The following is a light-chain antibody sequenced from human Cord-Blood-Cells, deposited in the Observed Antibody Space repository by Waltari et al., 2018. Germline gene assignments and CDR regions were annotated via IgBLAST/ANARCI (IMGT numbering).Light chain of an antibody. J-gene: IGKJ2*01. CDR3: MQALQTLGYT. V-gene: IGKV2-28*01. CDR1: QSLLHSNGYNY. CDR2: LGS. Sequence: DIVMTQSPLSLPVTPGEPASISCRSSQSLLHSNGYNYLDWYLQKPGQSPQLLIYLGSNRASGVPDRCSGSGSGTDFTLKISRVEAEDVGVYYCMQALQTLGYTFGQGTKLEIK.